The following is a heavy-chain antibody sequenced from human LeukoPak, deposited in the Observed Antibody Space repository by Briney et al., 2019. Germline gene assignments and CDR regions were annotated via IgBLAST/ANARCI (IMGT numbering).Heavy chain of an antibody. CDR2: ISSGGSTI. J-gene: IGHJ4*02. CDR3: ARGKWELPRFDY. CDR1: GFIFSDYY. D-gene: IGHD1-26*01. Sequence: GGSLRLSCAASGFIFSDYYMSWIRQAPAKGLEWVSYISSGGSTIYYADSVKGRFTISRDNAKNSLYLQMNSLRAEDTAVYYCARGKWELPRFDYWGQGTLVTVSS. V-gene: IGHV3-11*04.